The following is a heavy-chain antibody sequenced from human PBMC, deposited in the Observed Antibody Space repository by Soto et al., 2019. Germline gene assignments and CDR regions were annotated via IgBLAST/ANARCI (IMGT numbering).Heavy chain of an antibody. CDR2: MNPNSGNT. V-gene: IGHV1-8*01. CDR1: GYTFTSYD. D-gene: IGHD2-2*01. CDR3: ARSIVVVPAASTSDYYYYMDV. J-gene: IGHJ6*03. Sequence: QVQLVQSGAEVKKPGASVKVSCKASGYTFTSYDINWVRQATGQGLEWMGWMNPNSGNTGYAQKFQGRVTMTRKTSISTAYMELSSLRSEDTAVYYCARSIVVVPAASTSDYYYYMDVWGKGTTVTVSS.